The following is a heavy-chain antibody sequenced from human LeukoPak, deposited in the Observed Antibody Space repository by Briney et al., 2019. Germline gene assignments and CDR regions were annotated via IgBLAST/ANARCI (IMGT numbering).Heavy chain of an antibody. Sequence: GGSLRLSCAASGFTFSAYWMHWVRQAPGKGLVWVSSINSDGSTTNYADFVKGRFSISRDNARDNAKNTLYLQMNSLRAEDTAVYYCAASTKHTAMVDYWGQGTLVTVSS. CDR2: INSDGSTT. J-gene: IGHJ4*02. V-gene: IGHV3-74*01. CDR1: GFTFSAYW. CDR3: AASTKHTAMVDY. D-gene: IGHD5-18*01.